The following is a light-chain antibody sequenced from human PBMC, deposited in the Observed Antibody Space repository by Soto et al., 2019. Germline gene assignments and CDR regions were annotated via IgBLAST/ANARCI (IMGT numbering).Light chain of an antibody. V-gene: IGKV4-1*01. CDR3: QQYYSTPRT. J-gene: IGKJ1*01. Sequence: DIVMTQSPDSLAVSLGERATINCKSSQSVLYSSNNKNYLAWYQQKPGQPPKLLIYWASTRESGVPDRFSGSGSGTDFTLPISSLQAEDVAVYNCQQYYSTPRTFGQGTKVEIK. CDR2: WAS. CDR1: QSVLYSSNNKNY.